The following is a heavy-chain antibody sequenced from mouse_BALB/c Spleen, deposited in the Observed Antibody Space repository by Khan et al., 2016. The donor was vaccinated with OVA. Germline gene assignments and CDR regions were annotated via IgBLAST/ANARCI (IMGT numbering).Heavy chain of an antibody. D-gene: IGHD1-2*01. J-gene: IGHJ2*01. Sequence: EVQLKESGPGLVKPSQSLSLTCTVTGYSITSGYGWNWIRQFPGNKLEWMGYISYSGSTNYNPSLKSRISFTRDTSKNQFFLQLNSVTTEDTATYYCARTARIKYWGQGTTLTVSS. V-gene: IGHV3-2*02. CDR1: GYSITSGYG. CDR3: ARTARIKY. CDR2: ISYSGST.